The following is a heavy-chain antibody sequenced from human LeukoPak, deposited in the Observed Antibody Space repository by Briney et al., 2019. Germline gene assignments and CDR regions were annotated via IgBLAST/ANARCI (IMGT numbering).Heavy chain of an antibody. V-gene: IGHV4-34*01. CDR2: INHSGST. CDR1: GGSFSGYY. D-gene: IGHD3-3*01. CDR3: ASGVLRFLEWPESYYYYGMDV. Sequence: SETLSLTCAVYGGSFSGYYWSWIRQPPGKGLEWIGEINHSGSTNYNPSLKSRVTISVDTSKNQFSLKLSSVTAADTAVYYCASGVLRFLEWPESYYYYGMDVWGQGTTVTVSS. J-gene: IGHJ6*02.